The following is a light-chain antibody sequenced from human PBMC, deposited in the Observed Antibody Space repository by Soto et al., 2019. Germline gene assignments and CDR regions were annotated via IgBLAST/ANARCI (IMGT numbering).Light chain of an antibody. Sequence: EIVMTQSPATLAVSAGERATLSCRASQTISSNLAWYQQKPGQAPMLLIYGASTRATGIPARFSGYGSGTDFTLTISSLQSEDFAVYYCQQYENWPQTFGQGTRLEIK. V-gene: IGKV3-15*01. CDR2: GAS. CDR1: QTISSN. CDR3: QQYENWPQT. J-gene: IGKJ5*01.